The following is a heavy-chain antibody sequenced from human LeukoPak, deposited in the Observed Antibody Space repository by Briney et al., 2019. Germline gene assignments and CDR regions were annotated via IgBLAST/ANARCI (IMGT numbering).Heavy chain of an antibody. Sequence: GSLRLSCAASGFTFSSYAMSWIRQPPGKGLEWIGEINHSGSTNYSPSLKSRVTISVDTSKNQFSLKLSSVTAADTAVYYCARGRGGYVIDYWGQGTLVTVSS. D-gene: IGHD5-12*01. CDR2: INHSGST. J-gene: IGHJ4*02. CDR1: GFTFSSYA. CDR3: ARGRGGYVIDY. V-gene: IGHV4-34*01.